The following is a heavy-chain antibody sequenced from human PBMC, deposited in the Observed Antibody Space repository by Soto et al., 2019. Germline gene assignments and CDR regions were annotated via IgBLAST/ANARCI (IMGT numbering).Heavy chain of an antibody. Sequence: QVQLQESGPGLVKPSETLSLTCAVSGVSIKTYYWSWIRKPAGKGLEWIGRNYTTGSANHNPSLKSRVTMSVDTSKNQVSLKLTSVTAADAGVYYCARDDYYDSNNWFDPWGQGILVTVSS. V-gene: IGHV4-4*07. CDR3: ARDDYYDSNNWFDP. J-gene: IGHJ5*02. CDR1: GVSIKTYY. CDR2: NYTTGSA. D-gene: IGHD3-9*01.